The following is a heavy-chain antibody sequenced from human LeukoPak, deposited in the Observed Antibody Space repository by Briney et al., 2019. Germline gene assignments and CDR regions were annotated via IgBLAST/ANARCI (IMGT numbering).Heavy chain of an antibody. CDR1: GYTFISHP. D-gene: IGHD3-10*01. J-gene: IGHJ4*02. CDR2: INAGNGKT. CDR3: ARDRYYGSDGRFNYFDY. Sequence: GASVKLSCKPSGYTFISHPMHWVRQAPGQRLEWMGWINAGNGKTEYSQKFQGRVTITRDTSASTVYMELNSLRSGDTAMYYCARDRYYGSDGRFNYFDYWGQGTPLTVSS. V-gene: IGHV1-3*01.